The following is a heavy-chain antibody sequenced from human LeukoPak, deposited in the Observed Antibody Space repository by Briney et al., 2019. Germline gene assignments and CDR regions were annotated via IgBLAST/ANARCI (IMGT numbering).Heavy chain of an antibody. Sequence: GGSLRLSCAASGFTFSSYSMNWVRQAPGKGPEWVSSISSSSSYIYYADSVKGRFTISRDNAKNSLYLQMNSLRAEDTAVYYCARGQDTGHLDAFDIWGQGTMVTVSS. V-gene: IGHV3-21*01. D-gene: IGHD2-8*02. CDR2: ISSSSSYI. CDR1: GFTFSSYS. CDR3: ARGQDTGHLDAFDI. J-gene: IGHJ3*02.